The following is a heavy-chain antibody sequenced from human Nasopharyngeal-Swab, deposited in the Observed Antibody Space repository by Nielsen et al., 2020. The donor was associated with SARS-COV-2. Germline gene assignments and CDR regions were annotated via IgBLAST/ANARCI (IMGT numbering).Heavy chain of an antibody. Sequence: SVKVSCKASGGTFSSYAISWVRQAPGQGLEWMGGIIPIFGTANYAQKFQGRVTITADESTSTAYMELSSLRSEDTAVYYCTRDPLYGRAASLNWFDPWGQGTLVTVSS. CDR3: TRDPLYGRAASLNWFDP. CDR1: GGTFSSYA. CDR2: IIPIFGTA. V-gene: IGHV1-69*13. J-gene: IGHJ5*02. D-gene: IGHD1-26*01.